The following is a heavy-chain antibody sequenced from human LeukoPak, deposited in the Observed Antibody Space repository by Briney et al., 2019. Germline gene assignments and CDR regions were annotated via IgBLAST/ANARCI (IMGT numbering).Heavy chain of an antibody. Sequence: ASVKVSCKASGYTFTSYAISWVRQAPGQGLEWMGRIIPILGIANYAQKFQGRVTFTADKSTSTAYMELSSLRSEDTAVYYCARDGRDGYNWRGFGNWGQGTLVTVSS. CDR1: GYTFTSYA. CDR2: IIPILGIA. CDR3: ARDGRDGYNWRGFGN. D-gene: IGHD5-24*01. J-gene: IGHJ4*02. V-gene: IGHV1-69*04.